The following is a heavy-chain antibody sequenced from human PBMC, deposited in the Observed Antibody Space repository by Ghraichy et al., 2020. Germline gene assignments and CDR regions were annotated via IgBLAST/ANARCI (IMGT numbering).Heavy chain of an antibody. CDR3: AREFGSSTWYFFDS. D-gene: IGHD6-13*01. V-gene: IGHV3-7*01. Sequence: LTCAASGFTFSNYWMSWVRQAPGKGLEWVANIKQDGSEKYYVDSVEGRFTISRDNAKNSLYLQMNSLRAEDSAVYFCAREFGSSTWYFFDSWGQGTLVTVSS. CDR1: GFTFSNYW. J-gene: IGHJ4*02. CDR2: IKQDGSEK.